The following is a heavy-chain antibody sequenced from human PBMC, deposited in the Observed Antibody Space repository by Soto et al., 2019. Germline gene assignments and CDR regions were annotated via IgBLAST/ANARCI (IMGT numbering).Heavy chain of an antibody. V-gene: IGHV3-21*01. D-gene: IGHD3-3*01. J-gene: IGHJ6*02. Sequence: PGGSLRLSCAASGFTFSSYSMNWVRQAPGKGLEWVSSISSSSSYIYYADSVKGRFTISRDNAKNSLYLQMNSLRAEDTAVYYCARDPTDYDFWSGYYTSYYYGMDVWGQGTTVTVSS. CDR2: ISSSSSYI. CDR3: ARDPTDYDFWSGYYTSYYYGMDV. CDR1: GFTFSSYS.